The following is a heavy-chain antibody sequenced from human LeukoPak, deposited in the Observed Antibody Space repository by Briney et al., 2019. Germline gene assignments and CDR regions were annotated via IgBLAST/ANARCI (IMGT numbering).Heavy chain of an antibody. CDR1: GGSISSYY. CDR2: IYYSGST. Sequence: PSETLSLTCTVSGGSISSYYWSWIRQPPGKGLEWIGYIYYSGSTNYNPSLKSRVTISVDTSKDQFSLKLSSVTAADTAVYYRASWAWYDSSGYYLEYFQHWGQGTLVTVSS. J-gene: IGHJ1*01. V-gene: IGHV4-59*01. D-gene: IGHD3-22*01. CDR3: ASWAWYDSSGYYLEYFQH.